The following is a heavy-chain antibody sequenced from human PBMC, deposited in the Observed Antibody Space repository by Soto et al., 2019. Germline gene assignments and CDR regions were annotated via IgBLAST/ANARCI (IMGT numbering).Heavy chain of an antibody. J-gene: IGHJ4*02. Sequence: PSETLSLTCTVSGGSISSYYWSWIRQPPGKGLEWIGYIYYSGSTNYNPSLKSRVTISVDTSKNQFSLKLSSVTAADTAVYYCARVIRQWLVYYFDYWGQGTLVTVSS. V-gene: IGHV4-59*01. CDR2: IYYSGST. CDR1: GGSISSYY. D-gene: IGHD6-19*01. CDR3: ARVIRQWLVYYFDY.